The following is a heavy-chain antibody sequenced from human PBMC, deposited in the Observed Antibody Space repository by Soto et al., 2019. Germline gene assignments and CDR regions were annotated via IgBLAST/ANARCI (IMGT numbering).Heavy chain of an antibody. Sequence: GGSLRLSCAASGFTFSSDGMHWVRQAPGKGLEWVAVIWYDGSNKYYADSVKGRFTISRDNSKNTLYLQMNSLRAEDTAVYYCARAGDYYDSSGYQRFDHWGQGTLVTVSS. CDR1: GFTFSSDG. V-gene: IGHV3-33*01. CDR2: IWYDGSNK. J-gene: IGHJ4*02. D-gene: IGHD3-22*01. CDR3: ARAGDYYDSSGYQRFDH.